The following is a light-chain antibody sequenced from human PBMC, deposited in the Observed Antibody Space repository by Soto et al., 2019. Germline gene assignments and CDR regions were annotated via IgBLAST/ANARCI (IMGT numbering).Light chain of an antibody. V-gene: IGKV3-20*01. Sequence: EIVLTQSPCTLSVSPGEMATLSCRASQSVRNSLLAWYQQKPGQPPRLLIYDASTRATATPERFSGSGSGTDFTLTISRLEPEDFAVYYCHQYDTIVQTFGQGTKVDIK. J-gene: IGKJ1*01. CDR3: HQYDTIVQT. CDR2: DAS. CDR1: QSVRNSL.